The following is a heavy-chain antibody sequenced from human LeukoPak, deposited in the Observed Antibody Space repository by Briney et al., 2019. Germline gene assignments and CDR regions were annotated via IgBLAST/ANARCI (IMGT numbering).Heavy chain of an antibody. D-gene: IGHD6-13*01. Sequence: GGPLRLSCAASGFTFSSYAMSWVRQAPGKGLEWVSAISGSGGSTYYADSVKGRFTISRDNSKNTLYLQMNSLRAEDTAVYYCARDGEWDSSSSWSLDAFDIWGQGTMVTVSS. J-gene: IGHJ3*02. CDR2: ISGSGGST. CDR1: GFTFSSYA. CDR3: ARDGEWDSSSSWSLDAFDI. V-gene: IGHV3-23*01.